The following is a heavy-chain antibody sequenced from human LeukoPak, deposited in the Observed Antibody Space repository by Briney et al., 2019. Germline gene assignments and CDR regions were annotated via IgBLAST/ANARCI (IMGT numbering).Heavy chain of an antibody. J-gene: IGHJ6*02. CDR3: ARESATYYDILTGYGYYGMDV. CDR2: INPNSGGT. D-gene: IGHD3-9*01. CDR1: GYTFTGYY. V-gene: IGHV1-2*02. Sequence: ASVKVSCKASGYTFTGYYMHWVRQAPGQGLEWMGWINPNSGGTNYAQKFQGRVTMTRDTSISTAYIELSRLRSDDRAVYYCARESATYYDILTGYGYYGMDVWGQGTTVTVSS.